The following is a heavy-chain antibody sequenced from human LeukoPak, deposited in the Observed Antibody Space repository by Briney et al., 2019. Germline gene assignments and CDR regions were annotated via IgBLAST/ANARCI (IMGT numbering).Heavy chain of an antibody. CDR2: IYPGDSDT. V-gene: IGHV5-51*01. Sequence: GESLKISCKGSGYSFTSYWIGWVRQMPGKGLEWMGIIYPGDSDTRYSPSFQGQVTISADKSISTAYLQWSSLKASDTAMYYCARGPPIYGSEIRPFDYWGQGTLVTVSS. D-gene: IGHD3-10*01. J-gene: IGHJ4*02. CDR1: GYSFTSYW. CDR3: ARGPPIYGSEIRPFDY.